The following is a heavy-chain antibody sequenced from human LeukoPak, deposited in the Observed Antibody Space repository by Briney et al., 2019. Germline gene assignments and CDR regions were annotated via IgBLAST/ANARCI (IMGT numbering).Heavy chain of an antibody. V-gene: IGHV3-53*01. CDR3: AELGITMIGGV. CDR1: GFSLSSKY. Sequence: GGALRLSCAASGFSLSSKYLSWGRQAPGKGREGGSVMYSGGSTYYSDSVKGRYTISRDNSKNTLNLQMNSLRAEDTAVYYCAELGITMIGGVWGKGTTVTISS. CDR2: MYSGGST. D-gene: IGHD3-10*02. J-gene: IGHJ6*04.